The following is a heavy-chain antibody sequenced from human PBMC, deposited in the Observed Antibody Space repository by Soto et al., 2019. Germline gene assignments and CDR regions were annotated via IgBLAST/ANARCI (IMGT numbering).Heavy chain of an antibody. CDR3: ARGTSIAARLFDY. Sequence: PGGSLRLSCAASGFTLCSYAISWVRQAPGKGLEWVSAISGSGGSTNYADSEKGRLTISRDNSKNTLYLQMNSLRAEDTAVYYCARGTSIAARLFDYWGQGTLVTVS. V-gene: IGHV3-23*01. D-gene: IGHD6-6*01. CDR2: ISGSGGST. CDR1: GFTLCSYA. J-gene: IGHJ4*02.